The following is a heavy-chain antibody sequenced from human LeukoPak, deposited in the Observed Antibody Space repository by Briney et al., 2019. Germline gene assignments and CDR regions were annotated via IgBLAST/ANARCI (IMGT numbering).Heavy chain of an antibody. V-gene: IGHV4-59*08. D-gene: IGHD2-8*01. CDR3: ARHVYCTNGICSDY. CDR1: GGSISSYS. Sequence: PSETLPLTCPVSGGSISSYSWSWIRQPPGRGLEWIGYLYYSGSTNYNPSLKSRVTMSVDTSKNQFSLKLSSVTAADTAVYYCARHVYCTNGICSDYWGQGTLVTVSS. J-gene: IGHJ4*02. CDR2: LYYSGST.